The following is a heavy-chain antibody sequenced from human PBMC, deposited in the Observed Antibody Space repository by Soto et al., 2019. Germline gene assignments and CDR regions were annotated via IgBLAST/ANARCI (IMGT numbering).Heavy chain of an antibody. J-gene: IGHJ6*02. D-gene: IGHD3-10*01. V-gene: IGHV4-39*01. Sequence: SETLSLTCTVSGGSISSSSYYWGWIRQPPGKGLEWIGSIYYSGSTYYNPSLKSRVTISVDTSKNQFSLKLSSVTAADTAVYCCARLRAHYYSYGMDVWGQGTTVTVSS. CDR3: ARLRAHYYSYGMDV. CDR2: IYYSGST. CDR1: GGSISSSSYY.